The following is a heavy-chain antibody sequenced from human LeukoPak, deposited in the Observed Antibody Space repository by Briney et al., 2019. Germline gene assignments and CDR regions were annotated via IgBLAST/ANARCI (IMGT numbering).Heavy chain of an antibody. V-gene: IGHV4-59*01. CDR3: ARYGSGSSHFDY. Sequence: SETLSLTCTVSAGSISSSYWSWIRQPPGKGLEWIGCIYYSGSTNYNPSLKSRVTISVDTSKNQFSLKLNSVTAADTAVYYCARYGSGSSHFDYGAKGTLVTVSS. CDR1: AGSISSSY. D-gene: IGHD3-10*01. J-gene: IGHJ4*02. CDR2: IYYSGST.